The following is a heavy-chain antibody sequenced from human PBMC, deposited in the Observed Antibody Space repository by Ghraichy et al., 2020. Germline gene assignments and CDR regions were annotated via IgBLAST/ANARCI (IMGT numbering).Heavy chain of an antibody. J-gene: IGHJ5*02. Sequence: SETLSLTCTVSGGSISSGSYYWSWIRQPAGKGLEWIGRIYTSGSTNYNPSLKSRVTISVDTSKNQFSLKLSSVTAADTAVYYCAAFLVGGYSSRDPWGQGTLVTVSS. D-gene: IGHD6-13*01. CDR3: AAFLVGGYSSRDP. V-gene: IGHV4-61*02. CDR2: IYTSGST. CDR1: GGSISSGSYY.